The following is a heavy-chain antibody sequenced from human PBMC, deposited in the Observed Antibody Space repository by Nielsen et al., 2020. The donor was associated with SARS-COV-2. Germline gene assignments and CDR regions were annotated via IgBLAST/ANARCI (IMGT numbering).Heavy chain of an antibody. CDR1: GFTFSDSY. V-gene: IGHV3-11*03. CDR2: ISSSSSYT. D-gene: IGHD2-15*01. CDR3: AKSGYCNGGICYSTEYFQD. J-gene: IGHJ1*01. Sequence: GGSLRLSCAASGFTFSDSYMSWIRQAPGKGLEWISYISSSSSYTNYADSLKGRFTISRDNAKNPLYLQMKSLRAEDTAVYYCAKSGYCNGGICYSTEYFQDWGQGTLVTVSS.